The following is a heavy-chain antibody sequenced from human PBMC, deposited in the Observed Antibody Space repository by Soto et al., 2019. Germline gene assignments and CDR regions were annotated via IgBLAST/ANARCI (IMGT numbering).Heavy chain of an antibody. CDR2: IHHSGIT. Sequence: QVQLKQRGAGLLKPSETLSLTCAVYGGSFTSYYWSWIRQPPGQGMEWIGEIHHSGITNYNPALKSRVTISIGMSKNQFCLTLRSVTAAETGVYYCASILTGWNHLGYGGQGTPVTVSS. D-gene: IGHD3-9*01. CDR1: GGSFTSYY. CDR3: ASILTGWNHLGY. J-gene: IGHJ4*02. V-gene: IGHV4-34*01.